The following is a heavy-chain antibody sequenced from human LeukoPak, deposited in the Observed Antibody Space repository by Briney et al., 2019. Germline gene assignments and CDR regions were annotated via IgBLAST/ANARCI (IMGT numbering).Heavy chain of an antibody. CDR3: ASFLAGVFDY. CDR2: IYYSGST. V-gene: IGHV4-59*01. D-gene: IGHD6-13*01. J-gene: IGHJ4*02. Sequence: DPSETLSLXCTVSGGSISSYYWSWIRQPPGKGLEWIGYIYYSGSTNYNPSLKSRVTISVDTSKNQFSLKLSSVTAADTAVYYCASFLAGVFDYWGQGTLVTVSS. CDR1: GGSISSYY.